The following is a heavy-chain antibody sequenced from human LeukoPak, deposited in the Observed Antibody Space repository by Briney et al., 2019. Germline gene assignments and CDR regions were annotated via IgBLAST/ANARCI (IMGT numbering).Heavy chain of an antibody. J-gene: IGHJ6*02. CDR1: GFTFSTYH. Sequence: GGSLRLSCAASGFTFSTYHMHWVRQAPGKGLGWVSDISSSSTTIYYADSVKGRFTVSRDNAKNSLYLQMNSLRDEDTAVYYCARGDSSGYHELDVWGQGTTVTVSS. D-gene: IGHD3-22*01. CDR3: ARGDSSGYHELDV. V-gene: IGHV3-48*02. CDR2: ISSSSTTI.